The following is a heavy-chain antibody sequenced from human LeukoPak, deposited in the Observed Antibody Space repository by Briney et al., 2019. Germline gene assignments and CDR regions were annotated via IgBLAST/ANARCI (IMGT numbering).Heavy chain of an antibody. V-gene: IGHV4-30-4*08. CDR1: GGSISSGDYY. Sequence: PSETLSLTCTVSGGSISSGDYYWSWIRQPPGKGLEWIGYIYYRGRTYYNPSLKSRVTISVDTSKNQFSLKLSSVTAADTAVYYCARGQQWLPHFDYWGRGTLVTVSS. J-gene: IGHJ4*02. CDR2: IYYRGRT. CDR3: ARGQQWLPHFDY. D-gene: IGHD6-19*01.